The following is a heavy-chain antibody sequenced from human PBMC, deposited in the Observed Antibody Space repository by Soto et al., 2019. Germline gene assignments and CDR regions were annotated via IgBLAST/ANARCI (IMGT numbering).Heavy chain of an antibody. CDR1: GGSISSGDYY. V-gene: IGHV4-30-4*01. CDR2: IYYNGST. D-gene: IGHD3-22*01. J-gene: IGHJ6*02. Sequence: PSETLSLTCTVSGGSISSGDYYWSWIRQPPGKGLEWIGYIYYNGSTYYNPSLKSRVTISVDTSKNQFSLKLSSVTAADTAVYYCAREPFSSGLLAWDGMDVWGQGTTVTVSS. CDR3: AREPFSSGLLAWDGMDV.